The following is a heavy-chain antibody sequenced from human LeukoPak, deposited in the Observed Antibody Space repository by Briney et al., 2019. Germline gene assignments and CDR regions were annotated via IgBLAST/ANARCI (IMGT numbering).Heavy chain of an antibody. V-gene: IGHV3-7*01. CDR3: ARDVTKVIVVVYDAFDI. CDR1: GFTFSSYW. Sequence: GGSLRLSCAASGFTFSSYWMSWVRQAPGKGLEWVANIKQDGSEKYYVDSVKGRFTISRDNAKNSLYLQMNSLRAEDTAVYYCARDVTKVIVVVYDAFDIWGQGTMATVSS. CDR2: IKQDGSEK. J-gene: IGHJ3*02. D-gene: IGHD3-22*01.